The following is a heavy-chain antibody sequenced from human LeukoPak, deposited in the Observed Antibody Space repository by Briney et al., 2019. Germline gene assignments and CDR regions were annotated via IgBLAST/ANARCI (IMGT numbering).Heavy chain of an antibody. CDR2: IYTSGST. CDR3: ARGGGYGDPEGRWYFDY. D-gene: IGHD4-17*01. CDR1: GASISSYY. V-gene: IGHV4-4*07. J-gene: IGHJ4*02. Sequence: SETLSLTCTVSGASISSYYWSWIRQPAGKGLEWIGRIYTSGSTNYNPSLKSRVTMSVDTSKNQFSLKLSSVTAADTAVYYCARGGGYGDPEGRWYFDYWGQGTLVTVSS.